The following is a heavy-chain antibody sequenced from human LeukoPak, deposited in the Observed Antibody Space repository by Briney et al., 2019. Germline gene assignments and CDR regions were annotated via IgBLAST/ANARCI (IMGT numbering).Heavy chain of an antibody. Sequence: ASVKVSCKASGYTFTSYDINWVRQAPGQGLEWMGWINTNTGNPTYAQGFTGRFVFSLDTSVSTAYLQISSLKAEDTAIYYCARGGWELDYWGQGTLVTVSS. J-gene: IGHJ4*02. CDR3: ARGGWELDY. V-gene: IGHV7-4-1*02. CDR2: INTNTGNP. CDR1: GYTFTSYD. D-gene: IGHD1-26*01.